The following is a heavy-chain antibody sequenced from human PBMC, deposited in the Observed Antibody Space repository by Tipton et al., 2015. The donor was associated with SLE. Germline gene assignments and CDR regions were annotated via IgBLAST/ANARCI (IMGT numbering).Heavy chain of an antibody. CDR1: GFSISSSSFN. J-gene: IGHJ5*02. Sequence: TLSLTCTVSGFSISSSSFNWGWIRQPPGKGLEWIGTIHYSGTTYYNPSLRSRVTISVDTSKNQFSLKLSSVTAADTAVYYCARLPTGFPNWFDPWGQGTLVTVSS. V-gene: IGHV4-39*01. CDR3: ARLPTGFPNWFDP. D-gene: IGHD4-17*01. CDR2: IHYSGTT.